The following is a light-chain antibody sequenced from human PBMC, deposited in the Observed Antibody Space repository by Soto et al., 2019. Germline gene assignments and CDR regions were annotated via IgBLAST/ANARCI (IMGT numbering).Light chain of an antibody. CDR1: QSVSTTY. J-gene: IGKJ1*01. CDR3: QQYGSSRWT. V-gene: IGKV3-20*01. Sequence: EIVLTQSPGTLSLSPGERATLSCRASQSVSTTYLAWYQQKPGQAPRLLIYGASSRATGIPDRFSSSGSGTDFTLTISRREPEDFAVYYCQQYGSSRWTFGQGTKVEIK. CDR2: GAS.